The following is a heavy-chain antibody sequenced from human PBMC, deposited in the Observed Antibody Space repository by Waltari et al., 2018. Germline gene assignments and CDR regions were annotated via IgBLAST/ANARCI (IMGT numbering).Heavy chain of an antibody. CDR1: GYSFTSYW. CDR3: ASSIYYDSSGPDAFDI. CDR2: IYPGDSDT. D-gene: IGHD3-22*01. J-gene: IGHJ3*02. V-gene: IGHV5-51*01. Sequence: EVQLVQSGAEVKKPGESLKISCKGSGYSFTSYWIGWVRQMPGKGLEWMGIIYPGDSDTRYSPAFQGKVTISADKSISTAYLQWSSLKASDTAMYYCASSIYYDSSGPDAFDIWGQGTMVTVSS.